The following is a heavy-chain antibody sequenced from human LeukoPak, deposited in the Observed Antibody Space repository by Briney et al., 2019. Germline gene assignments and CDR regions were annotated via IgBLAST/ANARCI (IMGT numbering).Heavy chain of an antibody. CDR2: MDWDGDK. D-gene: IGHD1-26*01. J-gene: IGHJ3*02. Sequence: SGPTLVNPTQTLTLTCTFSGFSLSTSGMRASWIRQPPGKALEWLARMDWDGDKFYSTSLKTRLTISKDTSKNQVVLTMTNMDPVDTATYYCARIHPGNDAFDIWGQGIMVTVSS. CDR3: ARIHPGNDAFDI. V-gene: IGHV2-70*04. CDR1: GFSLSTSGMR.